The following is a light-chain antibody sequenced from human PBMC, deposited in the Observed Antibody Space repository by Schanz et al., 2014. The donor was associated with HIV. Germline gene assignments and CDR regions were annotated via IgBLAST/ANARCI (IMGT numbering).Light chain of an antibody. V-gene: IGLV2-14*02. CDR2: GVS. Sequence: QSVLIQPPSVSGSPGQSVTISSTGTSSDVGSYNLVSWYQQHPGKAPKLMIYGVSNRPSGVSNRFSGSKSGNTASLTISGLQADDEADYYCGSYRSSSTLYVFGTGTKLTVL. J-gene: IGLJ1*01. CDR3: GSYRSSSTLYV. CDR1: SSDVGSYNL.